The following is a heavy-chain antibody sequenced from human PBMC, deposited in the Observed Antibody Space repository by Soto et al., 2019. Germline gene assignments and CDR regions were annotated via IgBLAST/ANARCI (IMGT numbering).Heavy chain of an antibody. D-gene: IGHD3-16*02. CDR1: GGSISSYY. J-gene: IGHJ4*02. Sequence: SETLSLTCTVSGGSISSYYWSWIRQPPGKGLEWIGYIYYSGSTYYNPSLKSRVTISVDTSKNQFSLKLSSVTAADTAVYYCARHLYYEYIWGSYRLLHFDYWGQGTLVTVSS. CDR2: IYYSGST. V-gene: IGHV4-59*08. CDR3: ARHLYYEYIWGSYRLLHFDY.